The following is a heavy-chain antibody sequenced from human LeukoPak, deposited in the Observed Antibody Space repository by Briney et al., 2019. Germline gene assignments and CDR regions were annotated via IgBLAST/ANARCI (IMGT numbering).Heavy chain of an antibody. J-gene: IGHJ4*02. Sequence: AGGSLRLSCAASGFTFSSYSMNWVRQAPGKGLEWVSSISSSSSYIYYADSVKGRYTISRDNAKNSLYLQMNSLRAEDTAVYYCARVPAAIDYWGQGTLVTVSS. CDR2: ISSSSSYI. D-gene: IGHD2-2*01. CDR3: ARVPAAIDY. V-gene: IGHV3-21*01. CDR1: GFTFSSYS.